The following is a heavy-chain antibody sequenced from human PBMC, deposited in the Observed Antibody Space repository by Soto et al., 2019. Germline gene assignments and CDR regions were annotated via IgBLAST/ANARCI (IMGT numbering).Heavy chain of an antibody. Sequence: QVQLQQWGAGLLKPSETLSLTCAVYGGSFSGYYWNWIRQPPGKGLEWIGEISHSGSTNYNPSLKSRVTISVDTSKNQFSLKLSSVTAADTAVYYCARRGKHLAPPGYWGQGTLVTVSS. J-gene: IGHJ4*02. V-gene: IGHV4-34*01. CDR2: ISHSGST. CDR3: ARRGKHLAPPGY. CDR1: GGSFSGYY.